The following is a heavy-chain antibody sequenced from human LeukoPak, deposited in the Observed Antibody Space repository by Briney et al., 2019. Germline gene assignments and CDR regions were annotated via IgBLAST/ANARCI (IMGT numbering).Heavy chain of an antibody. CDR2: ISYDGSNK. J-gene: IGHJ4*02. Sequence: GRSLRLSCAASGFTFSSYAMHWVRQAPGKGLEWVAVISYDGSNKYYADSVKGRFTISRDNSKNTLCLQMNSLRAEDTAVYYCARLIVVPAARDFDYWGQGTLVTVSS. V-gene: IGHV3-30*04. CDR3: ARLIVVPAARDFDY. D-gene: IGHD2-2*01. CDR1: GFTFSSYA.